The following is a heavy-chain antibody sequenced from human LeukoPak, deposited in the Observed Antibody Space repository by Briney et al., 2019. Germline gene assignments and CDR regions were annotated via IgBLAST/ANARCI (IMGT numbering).Heavy chain of an antibody. J-gene: IGHJ4*02. V-gene: IGHV3-21*01. CDR1: GFTFSSYS. D-gene: IGHD6-6*01. CDR2: ISSSSSYI. CDR3: ARVPQGSRSPEVY. Sequence: GGSLRLSCAASGFTFSSYSMNWVRQAPGKGLEWVSSISSSSSYIYYADSVKGRFTISRDNAKNSLYLQMNSLRAEDTAVYYCARVPQGSRSPEVYWGQGTLVTVSS.